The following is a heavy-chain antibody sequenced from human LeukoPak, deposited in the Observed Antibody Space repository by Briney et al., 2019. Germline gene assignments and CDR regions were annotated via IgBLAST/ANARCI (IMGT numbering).Heavy chain of an antibody. V-gene: IGHV3-7*01. CDR3: AKERIRFQFFFDY. CDR2: IKQDGSEK. Sequence: GGSLRLSCAASGFAFSSYWMSWVRQAPGKGLEWVANIKQDGSEKYYVDSVKGRFTISRDNAKNSVYLQMNSLRSEDTAIYYCAKERIRFQFFFDYWGQGTPVTVSS. J-gene: IGHJ4*02. CDR1: GFAFSSYW. D-gene: IGHD3-3*02.